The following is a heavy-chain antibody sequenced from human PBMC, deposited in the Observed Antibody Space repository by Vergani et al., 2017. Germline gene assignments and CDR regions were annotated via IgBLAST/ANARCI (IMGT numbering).Heavy chain of an antibody. CDR3: ASPAAVDY. V-gene: IGHV3-23*01. CDR2: ISGSGGRP. CDR1: GFTFSSYA. D-gene: IGHD6-25*01. Sequence: EVQLLESGGGLVQPGGSLRLSCAASGFTFSSYAMNWVRQAPGKGLEWVSGISGSGGRPYYADSVKGRFTIARDNSKNTLYLQMNSLRAEDTAVYYCASPAAVDYWGQGTLVTVSS. J-gene: IGHJ4*02.